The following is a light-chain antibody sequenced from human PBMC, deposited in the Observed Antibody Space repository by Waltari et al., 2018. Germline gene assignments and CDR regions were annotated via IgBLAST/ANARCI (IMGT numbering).Light chain of an antibody. CDR2: GTS. Sequence: IVMTQSPATLSLSPGESATLSCRASQSVRSTFAWFQQKPGQPPRFLIYGTSTRATGIPARFTGSGSGTEFSLTISSLQPEDFATYYCQQYDYWPWTFGQGTRVETK. V-gene: IGKV3D-15*01. J-gene: IGKJ1*01. CDR3: QQYDYWPWT. CDR1: QSVRST.